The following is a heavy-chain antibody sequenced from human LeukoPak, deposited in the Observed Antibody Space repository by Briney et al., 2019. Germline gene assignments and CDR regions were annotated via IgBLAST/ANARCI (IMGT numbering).Heavy chain of an antibody. CDR3: ARAEGSGSSFDY. Sequence: PGGSLRLACAASGFTFSTYWMNWVRQAPGKGLEWVSSISSSSTYIYYADSVKGRFTISRDNAKNSLYLQMNSLRVEDTAVYYCARAEGSGSSFDYWGQGTLVTVSS. CDR2: ISSSSTYI. J-gene: IGHJ4*02. CDR1: GFTFSTYW. V-gene: IGHV3-21*01. D-gene: IGHD3-10*01.